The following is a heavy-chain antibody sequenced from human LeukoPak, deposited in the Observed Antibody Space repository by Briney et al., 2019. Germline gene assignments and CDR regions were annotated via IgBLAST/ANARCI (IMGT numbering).Heavy chain of an antibody. CDR2: INTNTGNP. V-gene: IGHV7-4-1*02. J-gene: IGHJ5*02. D-gene: IGHD2-15*01. CDR3: ARDIAEDIAAKDWFDP. Sequence: GASVKVSCKASGYTFTSYAMNWVRQAPGQGLEWMGWINTNTGNPTYAQGFTGRFVFSLDTSVSTAYLQISSLKAEDTAVYYCARDIAEDIAAKDWFDPWGQGTLVTVSS. CDR1: GYTFTSYA.